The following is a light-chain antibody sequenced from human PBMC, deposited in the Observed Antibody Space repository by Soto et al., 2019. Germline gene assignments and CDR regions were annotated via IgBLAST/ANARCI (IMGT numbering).Light chain of an antibody. J-gene: IGKJ1*01. CDR3: QQYDRWPWT. CDR2: GAS. V-gene: IGKV3-15*01. Sequence: EIVMTQSPATLSVSPGERATLSCRASQSVSINFAWYQKKPGQAPRLLIYGASTRDTGIPARFSGSGSGTEFTLTISSLQAEDFAVYYCQQYDRWPWTFGQGTKVEIK. CDR1: QSVSIN.